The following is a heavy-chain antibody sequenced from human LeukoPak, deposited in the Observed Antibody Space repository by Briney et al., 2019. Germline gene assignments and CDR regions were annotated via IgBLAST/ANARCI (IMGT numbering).Heavy chain of an antibody. J-gene: IGHJ4*02. CDR1: GFTFSSYS. Sequence: GGSLRLSCAASGFTFSSYSMNWVRQAPGKGLQWVSSISNTNTYIYYADSVKGRFTISRDNAKNSLYLLLNSLRAEDTAVYYCTRERIVGAASDYWGQGTLVTVSS. D-gene: IGHD1-26*01. V-gene: IGHV3-21*01. CDR2: ISNTNTYI. CDR3: TRERIVGAASDY.